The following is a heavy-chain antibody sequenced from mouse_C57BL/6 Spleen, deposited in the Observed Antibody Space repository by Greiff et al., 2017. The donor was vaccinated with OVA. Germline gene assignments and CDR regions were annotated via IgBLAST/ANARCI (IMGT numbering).Heavy chain of an antibody. D-gene: IGHD2-13*01. CDR1: GFSLTSYG. CDR3: ARQCGDGGDWYFDV. CDR2: IWGDGST. J-gene: IGHJ1*03. Sequence: VQVVESGPGLVAPSQCLSITCTASGFSLTSYGVSWVRQPPGKGLEWLGVIWGDGSTNYHSALISSLSIRKDNSKSQVFLKLNRLQTADTATYYCARQCGDGGDWYFDVWGTGTTVTVSS. V-gene: IGHV2-3*01.